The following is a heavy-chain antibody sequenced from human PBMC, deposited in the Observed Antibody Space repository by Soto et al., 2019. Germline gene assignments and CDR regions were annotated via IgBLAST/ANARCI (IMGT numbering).Heavy chain of an antibody. CDR3: AGGGPTIFGVVTPLSGMDV. V-gene: IGHV3-30-3*01. D-gene: IGHD3-3*01. Sequence: LRLSCAASGFTFSSYAMHWVRQAPGKGLEWVAVISYDGSNKYYADSVKGRFTISRDNSKNTLYLQMNSLRAEDTAVYYCAGGGPTIFGVVTPLSGMDVWGQGTTVTV. J-gene: IGHJ6*02. CDR1: GFTFSSYA. CDR2: ISYDGSNK.